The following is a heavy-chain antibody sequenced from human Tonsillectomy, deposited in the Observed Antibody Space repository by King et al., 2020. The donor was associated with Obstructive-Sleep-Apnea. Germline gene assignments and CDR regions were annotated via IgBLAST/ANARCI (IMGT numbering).Heavy chain of an antibody. Sequence: LQLQESGPGLVKPSETLSLTCTVSGDSISNYYWSWIRQPPGKGLEWIGYMYYSGNTNYNPSLKSRVTISVETSKIQFSLRLSSVTAADTAVYYCARHRGVEDYGGYGDYFDYWGQGTPVTVSS. CDR3: ARHRGVEDYGGYGDYFDY. CDR2: MYYSGNT. D-gene: IGHD5-12*01. J-gene: IGHJ4*02. CDR1: GDSISNYY. V-gene: IGHV4-59*08.